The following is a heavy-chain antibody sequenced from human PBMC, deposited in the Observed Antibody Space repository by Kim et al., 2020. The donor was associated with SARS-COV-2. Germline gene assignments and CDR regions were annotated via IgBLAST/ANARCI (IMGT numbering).Heavy chain of an antibody. D-gene: IGHD3-10*01. Sequence: GNTKYSQKFQGRVTITRDTSASTAYMELSSLRSEDTAVYYCARGGRGFDYWGQGTLVTVSS. V-gene: IGHV1-3*01. CDR3: ARGGRGFDY. CDR2: GNT. J-gene: IGHJ4*02.